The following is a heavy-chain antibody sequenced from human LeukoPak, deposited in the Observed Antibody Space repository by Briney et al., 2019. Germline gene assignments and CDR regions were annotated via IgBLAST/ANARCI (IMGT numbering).Heavy chain of an antibody. CDR3: AKVSWTIFGVVTPDY. Sequence: GGFPRLSCTASGFTFGDYAMSWFRQAPGKGLEWVSFIRSKAFGGTTEYAASVKGRFTISRDDSKSIAYLQMNSLRAEDTAVYYCAKVSWTIFGVVTPDYWGQGTLVTVSS. D-gene: IGHD3-3*01. J-gene: IGHJ4*02. V-gene: IGHV3-49*03. CDR1: GFTFGDYA. CDR2: IRSKAFGGTT.